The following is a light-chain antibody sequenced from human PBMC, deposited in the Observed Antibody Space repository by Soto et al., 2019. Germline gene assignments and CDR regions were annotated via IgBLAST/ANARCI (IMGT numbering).Light chain of an antibody. J-gene: IGKJ3*01. CDR1: QDISSS. Sequence: DIQLTQSPSFLSTSVGDRVTITCRASQDISSSLAWYQQKPGKAPKLLIYGASILQSGVPLRFSGSGSGTEFTLTISSLQPEDFATYFCQQLNSWPRGFTFGPGTKVDIK. CDR2: GAS. V-gene: IGKV1-9*01. CDR3: QQLNSWPRGFT.